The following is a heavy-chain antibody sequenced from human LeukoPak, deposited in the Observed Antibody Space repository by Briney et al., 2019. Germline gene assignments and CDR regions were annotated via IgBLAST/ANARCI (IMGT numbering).Heavy chain of an antibody. D-gene: IGHD2-2*01. V-gene: IGHV1-18*01. J-gene: IGHJ6*02. CDR1: RYTFTSYG. CDR2: ISAYNGNT. CDR3: ARELRDIVVVPLVYYFVMDV. Sequence: ASVKVSCKASRYTFTSYGIRWVRPAPGQGLEWMGWISAYNGNTNYAQKLQGRVTMTTDTSTSTSYMKLRSLRSDDTTVDHCARELRDIVVVPLVYYFVMDVWGQGTTVTVSS.